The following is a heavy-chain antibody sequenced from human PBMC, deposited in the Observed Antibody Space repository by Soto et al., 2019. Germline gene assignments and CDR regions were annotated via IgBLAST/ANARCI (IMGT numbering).Heavy chain of an antibody. CDR1: WDSFSSNIAA. Sequence: PSQPLSLTCAISWDSFSSNIAACNCIRQSPSRGLEWLGRTYYRSKWYNDYAVSVKSRITINPDTSKNQFSLQLNSVTPEDTAVYYCASTRAAAGLDRRDSWGQGTLVTVSS. V-gene: IGHV6-1*01. CDR2: TYYRSKWYN. D-gene: IGHD6-13*01. J-gene: IGHJ4*02. CDR3: ASTRAAAGLDRRDS.